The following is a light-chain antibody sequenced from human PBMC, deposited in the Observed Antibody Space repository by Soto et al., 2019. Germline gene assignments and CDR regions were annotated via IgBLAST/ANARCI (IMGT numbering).Light chain of an antibody. CDR1: SSDVGGYNY. J-gene: IGLJ2*01. CDR3: SSYTSSSTLV. CDR2: EVS. Sequence: QPVLTQPASVSGSPGQSITISCTGTSSDVGGYNYVSWYQQHPGKAPKLMIYEVSNRPSGVSNRFSGSKSGNTASLTISGLQAEYEADYYCSSYTSSSTLVFGGGTKLTVL. V-gene: IGLV2-14*01.